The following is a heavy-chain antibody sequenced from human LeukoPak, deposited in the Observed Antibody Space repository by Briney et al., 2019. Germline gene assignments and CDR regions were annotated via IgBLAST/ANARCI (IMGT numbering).Heavy chain of an antibody. CDR3: ARDGVPGGRDV. CDR2: INREGSDK. CDR1: GFAFSSHW. J-gene: IGHJ6*02. D-gene: IGHD3-16*01. Sequence: GESLRLSCAASGFAFSSHWMNWVRQAPGKGLEWVANINREGSDKNYVDSVKGRLTISRDNAKNSLYLQVNSLRVEDTAVYYCARDGVPGGRDVWGQGTTVTVS. V-gene: IGHV3-7*01.